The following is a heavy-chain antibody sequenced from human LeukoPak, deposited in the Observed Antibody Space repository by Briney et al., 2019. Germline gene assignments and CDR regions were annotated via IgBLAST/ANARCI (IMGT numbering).Heavy chain of an antibody. V-gene: IGHV7-4-1*02. CDR2: INTNTGNP. Sequence: ASVKVSCKVSGYTLTELSMHWVRQAPGQGLEWMGWINTNTGNPTYAQGFTGRFVFSLDTSVSTAYLQISSLKAEDTAVYYCALSSGSLGGYFDYWGQGTLVTVSS. CDR1: GYTLTELS. CDR3: ALSSGSLGGYFDY. J-gene: IGHJ4*02. D-gene: IGHD3-10*01.